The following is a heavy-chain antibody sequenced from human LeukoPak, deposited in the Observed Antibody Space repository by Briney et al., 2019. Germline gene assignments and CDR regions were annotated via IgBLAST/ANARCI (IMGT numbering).Heavy chain of an antibody. CDR1: GGSISSSNW. CDR2: IYHSGST. CDR3: ARQSSRIAVAGSAFDI. Sequence: SETLSLTCAVSGGSISSSNWWSWVRQPPGKGLDWIGEIYHSGSTNYNPSLKSRVTISVDKSKNQFSLKLSSVTAADTAVYYCARQSSRIAVAGSAFDIWGQGTMVTVSS. J-gene: IGHJ3*02. V-gene: IGHV4-4*02. D-gene: IGHD6-19*01.